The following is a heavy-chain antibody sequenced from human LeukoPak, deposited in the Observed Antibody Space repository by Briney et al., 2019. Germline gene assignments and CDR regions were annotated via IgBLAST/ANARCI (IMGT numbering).Heavy chain of an antibody. D-gene: IGHD2-21*01. CDR3: ARDPEWYCGGDCYFDY. CDR2: ISSSSGTI. Sequence: GGSLRLSCAASGFTFSSYSMNWVRQAPGKGLEWVSYISSSSGTIYYADSVKGRFTISRDNAKNSLYLQMNSLRAEDTAVYYCARDPEWYCGGDCYFDYWGQGTLVTVSS. CDR1: GFTFSSYS. J-gene: IGHJ4*02. V-gene: IGHV3-48*01.